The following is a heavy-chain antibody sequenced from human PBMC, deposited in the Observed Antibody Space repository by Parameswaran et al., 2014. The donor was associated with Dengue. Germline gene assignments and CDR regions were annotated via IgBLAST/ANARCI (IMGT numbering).Heavy chain of an antibody. CDR3: ARALGGPRMTIFGVVNPLFDP. V-gene: IGHV1-18*01. J-gene: IGHJ5*02. D-gene: IGHD3-3*01. Sequence: SWVRQAPGQGPEWMGWINVYNGNTNYAQKLQGRVTMTTDTSTNTAYMELRSLRSDDTAVYYCARALGGPRMTIFGVVNPLFDPWGQGTLVTVSS. CDR2: INVYNGNT.